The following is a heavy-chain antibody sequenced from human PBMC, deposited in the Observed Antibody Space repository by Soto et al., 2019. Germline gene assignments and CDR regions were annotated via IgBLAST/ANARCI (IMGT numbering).Heavy chain of an antibody. J-gene: IGHJ6*02. CDR1: GNTFTRNG. CDR3: ATQLETQWGGIYYPAMDV. V-gene: IGHV1-3*01. Sequence: QVQLVQSGAEVKKPGASVKVSCKASGNTFTRNGIHWVRQAPGQRLEWMGWINGVNGNTKYSQKFQGRVSITTDTSAATAYMALSSLRSEDTAVYYCATQLETQWGGIYYPAMDVWGHGTTVTVSS. CDR2: INGVNGNT. D-gene: IGHD3-16*01.